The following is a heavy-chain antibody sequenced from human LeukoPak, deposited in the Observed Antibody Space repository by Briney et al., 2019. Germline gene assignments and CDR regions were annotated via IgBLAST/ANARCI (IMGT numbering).Heavy chain of an antibody. CDR1: GYTFTGYY. CDR3: ARDLGGFSSSWYLDY. V-gene: IGHV1-3*03. CDR2: INAGNGNT. D-gene: IGHD6-13*01. J-gene: IGHJ4*02. Sequence: ASVKVSCKASGYTFTGYYMHWVRQAPGQGLEWMGWINAGNGNTKYSQEFQGRVTITRDTSASTAYMELSSLRSEDMAVYYCARDLGGFSSSWYLDYWGQGTLVTVSS.